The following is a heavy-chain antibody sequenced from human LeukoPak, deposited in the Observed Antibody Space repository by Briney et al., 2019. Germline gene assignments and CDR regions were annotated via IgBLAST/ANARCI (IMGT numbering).Heavy chain of an antibody. Sequence: PSETLSLTCTVSGYSISSGYYWGWIRQPPGKGLVWIGSIYHSGSTYYNLSLKSRVTISVDTSKNQFSLKLSSVTAADTAVYYCARDQTGLSIAAAGTSWFDPWGQGTLVTVSS. J-gene: IGHJ5*02. CDR3: ARDQTGLSIAAAGTSWFDP. CDR1: GYSISSGYY. D-gene: IGHD6-13*01. CDR2: IYHSGST. V-gene: IGHV4-38-2*02.